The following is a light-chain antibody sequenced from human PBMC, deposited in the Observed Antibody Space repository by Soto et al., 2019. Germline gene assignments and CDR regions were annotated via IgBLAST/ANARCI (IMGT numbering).Light chain of an antibody. CDR3: SSYTTSSTLV. CDR2: DVS. J-gene: IGLJ2*01. Sequence: QSVLTQPASVSGSPGQSITISCTGTSSDVGAYNYVSWYQQHPGKVPKLMISDVSNRPSGVSSRFSGSKSGNTASLTISGLQTEDEADYYCSSYTTSSTLVFGGGTKVTVL. V-gene: IGLV2-14*01. CDR1: SSDVGAYNY.